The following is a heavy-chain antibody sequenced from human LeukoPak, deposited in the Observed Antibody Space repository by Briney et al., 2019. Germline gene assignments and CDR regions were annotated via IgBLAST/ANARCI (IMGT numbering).Heavy chain of an antibody. J-gene: IGHJ4*02. CDR3: ARTTGYSSSWYGLFDY. V-gene: IGHV4-59*01. Sequence: SETLSLTCTVSGGSISRYYWSWIRQPPGKGLEWIGYIYYSGRTNYNPSLKSRVTISVDTSKNQFSLMLSSVTAADTAVYYCARTTGYSSSWYGLFDYWGQGTLVTVSS. CDR1: GGSISRYY. D-gene: IGHD6-13*01. CDR2: IYYSGRT.